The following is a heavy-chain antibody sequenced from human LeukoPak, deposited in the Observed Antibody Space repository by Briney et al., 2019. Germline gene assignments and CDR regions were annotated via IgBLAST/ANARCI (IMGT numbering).Heavy chain of an antibody. D-gene: IGHD6-13*01. V-gene: IGHV4-39*01. Sequence: SETLSLTCTVSGGSISSSSYYWGWIRQPPGKGLEWIGSIYYSGSTYYNPSLKSRVTISVDTSKNQFSLKLSSVTAADTAVYYCASTIAAAGGGNYWGEGTLVTVSS. CDR1: GGSISSSSYY. CDR2: IYYSGST. J-gene: IGHJ4*02. CDR3: ASTIAAAGGGNY.